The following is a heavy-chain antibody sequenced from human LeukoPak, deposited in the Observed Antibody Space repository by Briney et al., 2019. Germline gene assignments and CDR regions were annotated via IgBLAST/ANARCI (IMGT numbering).Heavy chain of an antibody. Sequence: SETLSLTCTVSGGSVSSATYYWSWIRQPPGKRLEWIGYMYYSGSTNYNPSLKSRVTISVDTSKNQFSLKLSSVTAADTAVYYCARGLGTPDYYYYGMDVWGQGTTVTVSS. J-gene: IGHJ6*02. CDR1: GGSVSSATYY. CDR3: ARGLGTPDYYYYGMDV. V-gene: IGHV4-61*01. CDR2: MYYSGST. D-gene: IGHD1-1*01.